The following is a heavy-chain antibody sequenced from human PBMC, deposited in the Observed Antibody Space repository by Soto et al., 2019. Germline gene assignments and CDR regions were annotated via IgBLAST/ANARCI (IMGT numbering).Heavy chain of an antibody. D-gene: IGHD1-1*01. Sequence: QVQLVQSGAAVKKPGASVQVSCKASGYTFTSYDINWVRQATGQGLEWMGWMNPNSGNTSYAQKFQGRVTMTRNTSISTAYMELSSLRSEDTAVYYWARGLPNWNDPYYYYCGMDLWGQGTTVTVSS. V-gene: IGHV1-8*01. CDR2: MNPNSGNT. J-gene: IGHJ6*02. CDR1: GYTFTSYD. CDR3: ARGLPNWNDPYYYYCGMDL.